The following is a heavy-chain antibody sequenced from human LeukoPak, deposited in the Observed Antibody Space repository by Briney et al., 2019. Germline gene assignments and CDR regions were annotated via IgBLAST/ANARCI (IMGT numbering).Heavy chain of an antibody. CDR3: ARVLAGYYYDSSGYYHPWYFDL. V-gene: IGHV3-48*04. CDR1: GFTFSSYS. D-gene: IGHD3-22*01. CDR2: ISSSGSSI. Sequence: AGGSLRLSCAASGFTFSSYSMNWVRQAPGKGLEWVSYISSSGSSIYYADSVKGRFTISRDNAENSLYLQMNSLRAEDTAVYYCARVLAGYYYDSSGYYHPWYFDLWGRGTLVTVSS. J-gene: IGHJ2*01.